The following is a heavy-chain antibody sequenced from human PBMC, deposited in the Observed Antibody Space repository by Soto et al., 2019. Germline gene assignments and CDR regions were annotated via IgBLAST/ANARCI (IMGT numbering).Heavy chain of an antibody. CDR3: ARVSDY. CDR2: INHSGSA. V-gene: IGHV4-34*01. Sequence: QVLLQQWGAGRLKPSETLSLTCAVYGGSFIDYSWGWIRQSPGTGLEWIGEINHSGSANYNPSLKSRVTISVDTSKNQFSLTLYSVTAADAAVYYCARVSDYWSQGTLVTVSS. J-gene: IGHJ4*02. CDR1: GGSFIDYS.